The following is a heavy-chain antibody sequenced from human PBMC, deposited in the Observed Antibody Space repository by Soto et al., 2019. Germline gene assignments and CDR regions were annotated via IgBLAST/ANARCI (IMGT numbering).Heavy chain of an antibody. V-gene: IGHV2-5*02. D-gene: IGHD2-15*01. CDR3: AHDRTVVASTDGAFDI. CDR2: IYWDNDK. Sequence: QITFKESGPTLVNPTQTLTLTCTFSGLSLSTNGVGVGWIRQPPGKALEWLALIYWDNDKRYSPSLKSRLTITKDTSKNQVVLTMTRKEPVDTGTYYCAHDRTVVASTDGAFDIWGQGTMVTVSS. CDR1: GLSLSTNGVG. J-gene: IGHJ3*02.